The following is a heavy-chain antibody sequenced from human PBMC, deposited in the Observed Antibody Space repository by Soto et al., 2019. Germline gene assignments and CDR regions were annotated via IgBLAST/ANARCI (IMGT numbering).Heavy chain of an antibody. J-gene: IGHJ6*02. CDR1: GFTFSVYW. D-gene: IGHD4-4*01. CDR3: ARPGYSNYGPGVDV. Sequence: EVQLVESGGVLVQPGGSLRLSCAASGFTFSVYWMHWVRQAPGKGMVWVSRIDSDGSTTSYADSVKGRFTISRDTAKSTLYLQMNSLRAEDTAVYYCARPGYSNYGPGVDVWGQGTTVTVSS. CDR2: IDSDGSTT. V-gene: IGHV3-74*01.